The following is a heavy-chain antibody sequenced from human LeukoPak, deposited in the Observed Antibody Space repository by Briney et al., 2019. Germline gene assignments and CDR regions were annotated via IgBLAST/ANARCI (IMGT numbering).Heavy chain of an antibody. D-gene: IGHD3-22*01. J-gene: IGHJ3*02. Sequence: GGSLRLSCAASGFTFDDYGMSWVRQAPGKGLEWVSGINWNGGSTGYADSVKGRFTISRDNAKNSLYLQMNSLRAEDTALYYCASNRYYYDSSGYTDGAFDIWAKGQWSPSLQ. V-gene: IGHV3-20*04. CDR1: GFTFDDYG. CDR2: INWNGGST. CDR3: ASNRYYYDSSGYTDGAFDI.